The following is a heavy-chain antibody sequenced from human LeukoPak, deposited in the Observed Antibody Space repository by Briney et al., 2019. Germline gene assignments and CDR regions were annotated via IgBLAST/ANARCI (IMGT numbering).Heavy chain of an antibody. Sequence: GRSLRLSCAASGFTFSTYGMHWVRQTPGKGLEWVAVISYDGSNKYYTDSVKGRFTISRDDSKNTVYLQMNSLRVADTTIYYCARDQYWASDYWGQGTQVIVSS. CDR2: ISYDGSNK. J-gene: IGHJ4*02. CDR3: ARDQYWASDY. D-gene: IGHD2/OR15-2a*01. CDR1: GFTFSTYG. V-gene: IGHV3-30*03.